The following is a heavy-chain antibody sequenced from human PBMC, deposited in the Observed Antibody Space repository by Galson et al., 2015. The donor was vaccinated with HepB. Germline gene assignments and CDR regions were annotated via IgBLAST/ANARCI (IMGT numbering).Heavy chain of an antibody. J-gene: IGHJ4*02. D-gene: IGHD3-22*01. Sequence: SLRLSCAASGFTFSSYAMSWVRQAPGKGLEWVSAISGSGGSTYYADSVKGRFTISRDNSKNTLYLQMNSLRAEDTAVYYCAKVPRRGYYDSSGYDYWGQGTLVTVSS. CDR1: GFTFSSYA. CDR2: ISGSGGST. CDR3: AKVPRRGYYDSSGYDY. V-gene: IGHV3-23*01.